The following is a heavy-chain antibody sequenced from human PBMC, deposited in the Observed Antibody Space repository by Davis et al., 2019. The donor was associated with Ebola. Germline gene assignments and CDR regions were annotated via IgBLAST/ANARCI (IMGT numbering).Heavy chain of an antibody. CDR2: IRSKANSYAI. V-gene: IGHV3-73*01. Sequence: GESLKISCAASGFTFSGSAMHWVRQASGKGLEWVGRIRSKANSYAIAYAASVKGRFTISRDDSKNTAYLQMNSLKTEDTAVYYCTGVAAAGDIDYWGQGTLVTVSS. D-gene: IGHD6-13*01. J-gene: IGHJ4*02. CDR1: GFTFSGSA. CDR3: TGVAAAGDIDY.